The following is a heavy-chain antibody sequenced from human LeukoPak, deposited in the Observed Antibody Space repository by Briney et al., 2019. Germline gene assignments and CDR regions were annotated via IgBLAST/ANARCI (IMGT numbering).Heavy chain of an antibody. CDR3: ARPGESSGYYDPYYFDY. CDR2: IYYSGST. CDR1: GGSISSSSYY. J-gene: IGHJ4*02. V-gene: IGHV4-39*01. Sequence: PSETLSLTCTVSGGSISSSSYYWGWIRQPPGKGLEWIGSIYYSGSTYYNPSLKSRVTISVDTSKNQFSLKLSSVTAADTAVYYCARPGESSGYYDPYYFDYWGQGTLVTVSS. D-gene: IGHD3-22*01.